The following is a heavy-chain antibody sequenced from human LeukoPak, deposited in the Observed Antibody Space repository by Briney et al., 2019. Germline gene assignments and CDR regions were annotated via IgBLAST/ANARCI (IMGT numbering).Heavy chain of an antibody. D-gene: IGHD4-23*01. V-gene: IGHV4-59*01. CDR3: AGTPHTVVTRSFSY. CDR1: GGSISSYY. J-gene: IGHJ4*02. Sequence: SETLSLTCTVSGGSISSYYWSWIRQPPGKGLEWTGGIYYSGSTNYNPSLKRLVTISVDTSKNPSSLKLSSATAADTAVYYCAGTPHTVVTRSFSYWGQRTLVTVSS. CDR2: IYYSGST.